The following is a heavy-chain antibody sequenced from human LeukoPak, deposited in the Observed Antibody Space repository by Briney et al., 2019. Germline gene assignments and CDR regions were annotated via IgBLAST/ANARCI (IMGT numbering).Heavy chain of an antibody. Sequence: GASLKTSCKGSGYSFTSYWIGWVRQMPGKGLEWMGIIYPGDSDTRYSPSFQGQVTISADKSISTAYLQWSSLKASDTAMYYCARRYSGYDSGGYYFDYWGQGTLVTVSS. CDR3: ARRYSGYDSGGYYFDY. V-gene: IGHV5-51*01. CDR1: GYSFTSYW. D-gene: IGHD5-12*01. CDR2: IYPGDSDT. J-gene: IGHJ4*02.